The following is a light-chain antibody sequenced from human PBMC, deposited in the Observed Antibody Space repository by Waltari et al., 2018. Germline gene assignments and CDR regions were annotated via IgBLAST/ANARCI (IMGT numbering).Light chain of an antibody. CDR3: QKYVNLPAT. V-gene: IGKV3-20*01. CDR2: DAS. J-gene: IGKJ1*01. CDR1: QSVGRY. Sequence: IVLTQSPGPLSLSPGERATLSCRASQSVGRYLAWYQQKPGQAPRLLIYDASTRATGIPDRFSGSGSGTDFSLTISRLESEDFAVYYCQKYVNLPATFGQGTKVEIK.